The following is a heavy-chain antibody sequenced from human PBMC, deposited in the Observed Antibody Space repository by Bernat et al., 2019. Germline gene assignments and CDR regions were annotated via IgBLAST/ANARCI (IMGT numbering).Heavy chain of an antibody. CDR1: GGSISSSSYY. J-gene: IGHJ5*02. Sequence: QLQLQESGPGLVKPSETLSLTCTVSGGSISSSSYYWGWIRQPPGKGLEWIGSIYYSGSTYYNPSLKSRVTISVDTSKNQFSLKLSSVTAADTAVYYCARGGQWHPVWFDPWGQGTLVTVSS. V-gene: IGHV4-39*01. D-gene: IGHD6-19*01. CDR3: ARGGQWHPVWFDP. CDR2: IYYSGST.